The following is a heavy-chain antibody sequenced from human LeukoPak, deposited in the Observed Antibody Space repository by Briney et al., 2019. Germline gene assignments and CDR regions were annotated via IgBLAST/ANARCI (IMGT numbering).Heavy chain of an antibody. D-gene: IGHD5-24*01. J-gene: IGHJ5*02. CDR2: ISGSGGST. V-gene: IGHV3-23*01. Sequence: GGSLRLSCAASGFAFNNYAMNWVRQAPGKGLQWVSAISGSGGSTYYADSVKGRFTISRDNSKNTLYLQMNSLRAEDTAVYYCAKDRWRFDPWGQGTLVTVSS. CDR3: AKDRWRFDP. CDR1: GFAFNNYA.